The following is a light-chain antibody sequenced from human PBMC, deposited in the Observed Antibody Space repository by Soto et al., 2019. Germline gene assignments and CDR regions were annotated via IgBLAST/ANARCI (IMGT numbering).Light chain of an antibody. Sequence: QSALTQPRSVSVSPGQSVTISCTETSSDVGRYNYVSWYQQHPCKAPKLIIYDVTTRHSGVPDRFYGSKSGNTASLTISGLQAEDEVDYYCCSYAGGYIFVFGTGTKVTV. V-gene: IGLV2-11*01. CDR1: SSDVGRYNY. J-gene: IGLJ1*01. CDR3: CSYAGGYIFV. CDR2: DVT.